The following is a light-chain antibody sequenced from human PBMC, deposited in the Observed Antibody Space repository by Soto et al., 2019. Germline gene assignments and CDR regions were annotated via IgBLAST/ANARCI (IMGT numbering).Light chain of an antibody. CDR1: SSDVGSYNL. Sequence: LTQPASVSGSAGQSITISCSGTSSDVGSYNLVSWYQQHPGKAPKLMIYEVSKRPSGVSNRFSGSKSGNTASLTISGLQAEDEADYYCCSYAGSSTPSYVFGTGTKVTVL. V-gene: IGLV2-23*02. CDR3: CSYAGSSTPSYV. J-gene: IGLJ1*01. CDR2: EVS.